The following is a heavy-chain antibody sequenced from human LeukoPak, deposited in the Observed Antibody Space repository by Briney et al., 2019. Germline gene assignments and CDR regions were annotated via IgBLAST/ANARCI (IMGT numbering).Heavy chain of an antibody. CDR1: GFPFNAYW. V-gene: IGHV3-7*01. CDR3: ARDPASGGFDS. CDR2: IRQDGDTK. D-gene: IGHD2-15*01. J-gene: IGHJ4*02. Sequence: GGSLRLSCAASGFPFNAYWMTWVRQAPGKGLEWVANIRQDGDTKYYVDSVKGRFTISRDNAKRSLYLQMNSLRDEDTAVYYCARDPASGGFDSWGQGILVTVSS.